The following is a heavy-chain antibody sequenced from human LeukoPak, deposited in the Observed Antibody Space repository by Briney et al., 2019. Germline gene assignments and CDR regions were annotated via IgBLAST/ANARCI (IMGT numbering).Heavy chain of an antibody. CDR1: GHTFTGYY. D-gene: IGHD3-10*01. CDR3: ARAITMVRGVSIYAMDV. V-gene: IGHV1-2*02. CDR2: ITPNSGGT. Sequence: ASVKVSCKASGHTFTGYYMHWVRQAPGQGLEWMGWITPNSGGTNYAQKFQGRVPMTRDTSISTAYMELSRLRSDDTAVYYCARAITMVRGVSIYAMDVWGQGTTVTVSS. J-gene: IGHJ6*02.